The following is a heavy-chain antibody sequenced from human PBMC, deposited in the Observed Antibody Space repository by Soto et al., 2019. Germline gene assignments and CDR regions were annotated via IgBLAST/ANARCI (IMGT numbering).Heavy chain of an antibody. Sequence: QPQLQESGPGLVKPPETLSLTCTVSGGSISSRSHYWGWIRQSPGRHLEWIGSSYYRGSTQYNPSLKTRVTISVDTSKNQVSLKVYSVTAADTAVYYCATADGFGVVTPFFEYWGQGILVTVSS. CDR2: SYYRGST. V-gene: IGHV4-39*01. CDR1: GGSISSRSHY. D-gene: IGHD3-3*01. CDR3: ATADGFGVVTPFFEY. J-gene: IGHJ4*02.